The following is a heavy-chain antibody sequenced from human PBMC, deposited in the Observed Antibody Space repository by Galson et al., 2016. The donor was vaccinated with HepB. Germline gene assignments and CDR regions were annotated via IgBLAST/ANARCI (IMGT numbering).Heavy chain of an antibody. CDR1: GFTVSSNS. V-gene: IGHV3-53*01. D-gene: IGHD6-19*01. Sequence: SLRLSCAASGFTVSSNSMNWVRQAPGKGLEWVSVIHSGGETYYADSVKGRFTISRDNSKNTVYVQIYSLRAEDTAVYYCARDPVAGHFDYWGQGTLVTVSS. J-gene: IGHJ4*02. CDR3: ARDPVAGHFDY. CDR2: IHSGGET.